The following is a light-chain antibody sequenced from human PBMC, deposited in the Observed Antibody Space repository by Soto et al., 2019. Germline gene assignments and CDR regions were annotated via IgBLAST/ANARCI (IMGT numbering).Light chain of an antibody. CDR3: QQYASSPPVT. CDR2: GAS. J-gene: IGKJ3*01. V-gene: IGKV3-20*01. Sequence: PGTLSLSPGERATLSCRASQSVSSNYLAWYQQKPGQAPRLLIYGASSRATGIPDRFSGSGSGTDFTLTISRLEPEDFAVYYCQQYASSPPVTFGPGTKVDIK. CDR1: QSVSSNY.